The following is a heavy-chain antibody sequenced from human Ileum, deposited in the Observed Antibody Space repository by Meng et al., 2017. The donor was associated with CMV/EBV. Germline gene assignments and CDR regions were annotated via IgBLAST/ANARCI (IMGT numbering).Heavy chain of an antibody. CDR2: FNSDGSTA. V-gene: IGHV3-74*01. CDR1: GGAFTNW. J-gene: IGHJ4*02. D-gene: IGHD5-24*01. Sequence: CTTSGGAFTNWIHWVRQAPGMGLVWVSHFNSDGSTANYADSVKGRFTVSRDNAKSILHLQMNSLRAEDTAVYYCATGMATSSNVLHYWGQGTLVTVSS. CDR3: ATGMATSSNVLHY.